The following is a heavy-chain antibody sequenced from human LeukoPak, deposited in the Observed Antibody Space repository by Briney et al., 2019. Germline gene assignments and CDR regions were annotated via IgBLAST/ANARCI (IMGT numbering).Heavy chain of an antibody. Sequence: GRSLRLSCAASGFTFDDYAMHWVRQAPGKGLEGGSGISWNSGSIGYADSVKGRFTISRDNAKNSLYLQMNSLRAEDTALYYCAKGENYDILTARLDYWGQGTLVTVSS. V-gene: IGHV3-9*01. CDR1: GFTFDDYA. J-gene: IGHJ4*02. D-gene: IGHD3-9*01. CDR3: AKGENYDILTARLDY. CDR2: ISWNSGSI.